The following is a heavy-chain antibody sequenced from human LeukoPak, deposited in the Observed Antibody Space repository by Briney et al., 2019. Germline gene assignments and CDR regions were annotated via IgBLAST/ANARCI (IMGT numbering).Heavy chain of an antibody. V-gene: IGHV4-39*01. Sequence: PSETLSLTCTVSGDSVGSSIYYWGWIRQPPGKGLEWIGTNYYSGSTYYNPSLKSRVIISIDTSKNHFSLKLSSVTAADTAVYYCARQGYGVFDFWGQGTLVTVSS. D-gene: IGHD3-3*01. CDR3: ARQGYGVFDF. CDR2: NYYSGST. J-gene: IGHJ4*02. CDR1: GDSVGSSIYY.